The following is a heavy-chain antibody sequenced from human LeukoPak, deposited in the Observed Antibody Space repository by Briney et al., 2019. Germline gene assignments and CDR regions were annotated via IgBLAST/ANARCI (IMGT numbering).Heavy chain of an antibody. Sequence: PSETLSLTCAVYGGSFSGYYWSWIRQPPGKGLEWIEEINHSGSTNYNPSLKSRVTISVDTSKNQFSLKLSSVTAADTAVYYCARHCTGNSCDPVQYYFDSWGRGTLVTVSS. CDR1: GGSFSGYY. J-gene: IGHJ4*02. V-gene: IGHV4-34*01. D-gene: IGHD2-8*02. CDR2: INHSGST. CDR3: ARHCTGNSCDPVQYYFDS.